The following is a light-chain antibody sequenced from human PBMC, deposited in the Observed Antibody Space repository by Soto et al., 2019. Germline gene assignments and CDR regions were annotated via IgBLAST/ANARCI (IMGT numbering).Light chain of an antibody. J-gene: IGLJ3*02. CDR3: QSYDSNNQGV. CDR2: EDN. Sequence: NFMLTQPHSVSESPGKTVTISCTGSSGSIASIYVQWYQQRPGSAPTTVIYEDNQRPSGVPDRFSGSIDSSSNSASLTISGLKTEDEADYYCQSYDSNNQGVFGGGTKLTVL. CDR1: SGSIASIY. V-gene: IGLV6-57*02.